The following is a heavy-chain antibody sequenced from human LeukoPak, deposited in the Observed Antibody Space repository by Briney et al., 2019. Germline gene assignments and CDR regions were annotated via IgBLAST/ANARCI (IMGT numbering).Heavy chain of an antibody. J-gene: IGHJ5*02. CDR2: INPNSGGT. CDR3: ARGGLRTILPWRATAKFDP. CDR1: GYTFTGYY. V-gene: IGHV1-2*02. D-gene: IGHD1-26*01. Sequence: GASVKVSCKASGYTFTGYYMHWVRQAPGQGLEWMGWINPNSGGTNYAQKFQGRVTMTRDTSISTAYMELSRLRSDDTAVYYCARGGLRTILPWRATAKFDPWGQGTLVTVSS.